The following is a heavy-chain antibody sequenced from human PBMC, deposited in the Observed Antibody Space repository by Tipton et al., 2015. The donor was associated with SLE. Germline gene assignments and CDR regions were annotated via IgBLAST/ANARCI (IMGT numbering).Heavy chain of an antibody. CDR3: ATFGADSA. CDR1: GFTFSTYK. CDR2: IQNDGRT. J-gene: IGHJ4*02. Sequence: GSLRLSCAASGFTFSTYKMGWVRQAPGKGLEWVSFIQNDGRTYYADSVKGRFTISRDNSKNTLYLHLNSLRAEDTAVYYCATFGADSAWGPGTPVTVSS. D-gene: IGHD3-10*01. V-gene: IGHV3-53*01.